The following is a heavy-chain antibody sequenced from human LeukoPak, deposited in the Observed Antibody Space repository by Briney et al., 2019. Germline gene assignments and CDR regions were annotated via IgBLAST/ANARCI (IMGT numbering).Heavy chain of an antibody. CDR3: GLGSSGWYAYFQH. J-gene: IGHJ1*01. D-gene: IGHD6-19*01. CDR2: ISGSGGST. CDR1: GFTFSSYA. V-gene: IGHV3-23*01. Sequence: GGSLRLSCAASGFTFSSYAMSWVRQAPGKGLEWVSAISGSGGSTYYADSVKGRFTVSRDNSKNTLYLQMNSLRAEDTAVYYCGLGSSGWYAYFQHWGQGTLVTVSS.